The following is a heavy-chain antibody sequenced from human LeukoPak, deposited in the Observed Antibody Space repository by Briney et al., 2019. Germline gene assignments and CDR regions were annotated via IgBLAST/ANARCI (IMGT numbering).Heavy chain of an antibody. V-gene: IGHV3-7*04. D-gene: IGHD3-10*01. J-gene: IGHJ3*02. CDR3: ARATYYYGSERPLDI. Sequence: GGSLRLSCAASGFTFSSYWMHWVRQAPGKGLEWVANIKQDGSEKYYVDSVKGRFTISRDNAKNSLYLQMNSLRAEDTAVYYCARATYYYGSERPLDIWGQGTMVTVSS. CDR1: GFTFSSYW. CDR2: IKQDGSEK.